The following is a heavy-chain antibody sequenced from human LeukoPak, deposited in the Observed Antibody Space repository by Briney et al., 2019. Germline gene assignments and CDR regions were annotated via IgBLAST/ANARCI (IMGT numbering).Heavy chain of an antibody. V-gene: IGHV3-11*04. CDR1: GFPFSDFH. Sequence: KPGGSLRLSCVGAGFPFSDFHMSWIRQAPGKGLEWVSYITSGGGFKYYADSVKGRFSISRHDSKNSVFLQMNSLRVEDTAVYYCARVRPGSSGSYYRTSWGQGTLVTVSS. CDR3: ARVRPGSSGSYYRTS. J-gene: IGHJ4*02. D-gene: IGHD3-22*01. CDR2: ITSGGGFK.